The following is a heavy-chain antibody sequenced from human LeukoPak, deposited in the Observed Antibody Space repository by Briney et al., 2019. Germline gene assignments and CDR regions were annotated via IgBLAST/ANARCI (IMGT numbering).Heavy chain of an antibody. D-gene: IGHD3-9*01. V-gene: IGHV3-74*01. Sequence: LSGGSLRLSCAASGLTFSNYWMHWVRQAPGKGLVWVSRINSDGSSTIYADSVKGRFTISRDNAKNTVVLQMNSLSAEDTAVYYCARDPTRYLRYGYFDYWGQGTVVTVSP. CDR1: GLTFSNYW. CDR2: INSDGSST. CDR3: ARDPTRYLRYGYFDY. J-gene: IGHJ4*02.